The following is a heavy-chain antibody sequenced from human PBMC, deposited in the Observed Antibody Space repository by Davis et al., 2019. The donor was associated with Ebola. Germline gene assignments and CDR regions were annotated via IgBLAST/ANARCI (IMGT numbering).Heavy chain of an antibody. J-gene: IGHJ5*02. V-gene: IGHV3-74*01. Sequence: PGGSLRLSCAASGFTFSSYWMHWVRQAPGTGLGWVSRINSDGTITNYADSVKGRFTISRDNAKNTLYLQMSGLRAEDTALYYCARVATDWFDPWGQGTRVTVSS. CDR2: INSDGTIT. CDR1: GFTFSSYW. CDR3: ARVATDWFDP.